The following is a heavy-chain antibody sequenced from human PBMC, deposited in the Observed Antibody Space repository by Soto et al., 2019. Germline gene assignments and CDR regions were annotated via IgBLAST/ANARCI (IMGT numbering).Heavy chain of an antibody. CDR1: GYTFTSYD. J-gene: IGHJ6*02. CDR2: MNPNSGNT. Sequence: QVQLVQSGAEVKKPGASVKVSCKASGYTFTSYDINWVRQATGQGLELMGWMNPNSGNTGYALKFQGRVTMTRNTSISTAYMELSSLRSEDTAVYYCERGPPYSSSWKAKIQGYDMDVWGQGTTVTVSS. V-gene: IGHV1-8*01. CDR3: ERGPPYSSSWKAKIQGYDMDV. D-gene: IGHD6-13*01.